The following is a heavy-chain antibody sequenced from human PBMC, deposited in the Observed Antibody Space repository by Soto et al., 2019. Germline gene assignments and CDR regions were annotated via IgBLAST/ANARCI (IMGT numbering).Heavy chain of an antibody. D-gene: IGHD1-26*01. CDR3: AREGGSESPDWYFNV. CDR1: GASLTSNCYF. Sequence: PSETLSLTCTVSGASLTSNCYFWAWIRQPPGKGLEWIGSIYYIGTSYINPCLKSRLPVSVDRSKNPFSLELSSVTAADTAVYYCAREGGSESPDWYFNVWGPGTLVTVSS. J-gene: IGHJ2*01. V-gene: IGHV4-39*02. CDR2: IYYIGTS.